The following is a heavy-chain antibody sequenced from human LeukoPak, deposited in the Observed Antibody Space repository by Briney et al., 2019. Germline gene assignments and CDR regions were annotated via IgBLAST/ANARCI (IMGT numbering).Heavy chain of an antibody. J-gene: IGHJ6*03. CDR2: IIPIFGTA. V-gene: IGHV1-69*05. D-gene: IGHD3-10*01. Sequence: ASVKVSCKASGGTFSSYAISWVRQAPGQGLEWMGGIIPIFGTANYAQKFQGRVTITTDESTSTAYMELSSLRSEDTAVYYCARVSGTFARGRAPRYYYMDVWGKGTTVTVSS. CDR1: GGTFSSYA. CDR3: ARVSGTFARGRAPRYYYMDV.